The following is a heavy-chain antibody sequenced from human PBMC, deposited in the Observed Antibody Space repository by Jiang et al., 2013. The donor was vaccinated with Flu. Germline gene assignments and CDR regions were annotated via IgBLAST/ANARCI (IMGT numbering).Heavy chain of an antibody. Sequence: VQLVESGAEVKKPGESLRISCKGSGYSFTSYWISWVRQMPGKGLEWMGRLILVTLIPTTARPSKATSPSQLTSPISTAYLQWSSLKASDTAMYYCDETRRIGGETTWGQGTLVTVS. D-gene: IGHD1-26*01. CDR3: DETRRIGGETT. J-gene: IGHJ4*02. CDR1: GYSFTSYW. V-gene: IGHV5-10-1*03. CDR2: LILVTLIP.